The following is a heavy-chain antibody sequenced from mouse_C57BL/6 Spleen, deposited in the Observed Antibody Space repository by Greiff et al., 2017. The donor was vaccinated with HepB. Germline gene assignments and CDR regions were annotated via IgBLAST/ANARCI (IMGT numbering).Heavy chain of an antibody. J-gene: IGHJ2*01. V-gene: IGHV1-82*01. CDR2: IYPGDGDT. CDR1: GYAFSSSW. D-gene: IGHD2-3*01. Sequence: VQLQQSGPELVKPGASVKISCKASGYAFSSSWMNWVKQRPGKGLEWIGRIYPGDGDTNYNGKFKGKATLTADKSSSTAYMQLSSLTSEDSAVYFCAREDGPGDFDYWGQGTTLTVSS. CDR3: AREDGPGDFDY.